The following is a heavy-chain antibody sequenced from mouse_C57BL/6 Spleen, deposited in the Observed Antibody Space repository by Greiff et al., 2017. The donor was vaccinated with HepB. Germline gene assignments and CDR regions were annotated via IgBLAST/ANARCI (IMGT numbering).Heavy chain of an antibody. J-gene: IGHJ4*01. CDR1: GFTFSDYG. CDR3: ARSGYYYAMDY. D-gene: IGHD2-2*01. Sequence: EVKLMESGGGLVKPGGSLKLSCAASGFTFSDYGMHWVRQAPEKGLEWVAYISSGSSTIYYADPVKGRFTISRDNAKNTLFLQMTSLRSEDTAMYYCARSGYYYAMDYWGQGTSVTVSS. CDR2: ISSGSSTI. V-gene: IGHV5-17*01.